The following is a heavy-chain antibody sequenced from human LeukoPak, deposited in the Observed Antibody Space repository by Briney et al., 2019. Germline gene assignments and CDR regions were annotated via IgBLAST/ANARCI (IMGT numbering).Heavy chain of an antibody. CDR2: ISAYNGNT. Sequence: ASVKVSCKASGYTFTSYGISWVRQAPGQGLEWMGWISAYNGNTNYAQKLQGRVTMTTDTSTSTDYMELRSLRSDDTAVYYCARDLRTTVTPIDYWGQGTLVTVSS. V-gene: IGHV1-18*01. CDR3: ARDLRTTVTPIDY. D-gene: IGHD4-17*01. CDR1: GYTFTSYG. J-gene: IGHJ4*02.